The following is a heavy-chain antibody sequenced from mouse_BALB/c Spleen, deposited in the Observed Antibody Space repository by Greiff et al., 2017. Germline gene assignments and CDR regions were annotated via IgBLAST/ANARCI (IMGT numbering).Heavy chain of an antibody. J-gene: IGHJ4*01. CDR1: GYSFTGYY. V-gene: IGHV1S34*01. D-gene: IGHD2-4*01. CDR2: ISCYNGAT. Sequence: LVKTGASVKISCKASGYSFTGYYMHWVKQSHGKSLEWIGYISCYNGATSYNQKFKGKATFTVDTSSSTAYMQFNSLTSEDSAVYYCARASTMITTKRHYYAMDYWGQGTSVTVSS. CDR3: ARASTMITTKRHYYAMDY.